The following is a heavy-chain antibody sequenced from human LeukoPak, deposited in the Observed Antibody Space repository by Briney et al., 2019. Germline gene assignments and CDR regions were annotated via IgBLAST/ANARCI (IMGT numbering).Heavy chain of an antibody. Sequence: SETLSLTCTVSGGSISSYYWSWIRQPPGKGLEWIWYIYYSGSTNYNPSLKSRVTISVDTSKNQFSLKLSSVTAADAAVYYWARDPAGNYIVDYWGQGTLVTVSS. CDR3: ARDPAGNYIVDY. J-gene: IGHJ4*02. D-gene: IGHD1-7*01. CDR2: IYYSGST. CDR1: GGSISSYY. V-gene: IGHV4-59*12.